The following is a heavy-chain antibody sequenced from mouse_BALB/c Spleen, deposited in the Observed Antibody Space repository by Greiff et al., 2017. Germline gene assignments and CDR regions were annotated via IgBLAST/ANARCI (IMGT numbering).Heavy chain of an antibody. V-gene: IGHV14-4*02. Sequence: EVQLQQSGAELVRSGASVKLSCTASGFNIKDYYMHWVKQRPEQGLEWIGWIDPENGDTEYAPKFQGKATMTADTSSNTAYLQLSSLTSEDTAVYYCNAGTGMFAYWGQGTLVTVSA. CDR3: NAGTGMFAY. J-gene: IGHJ3*01. D-gene: IGHD4-1*01. CDR2: IDPENGDT. CDR1: GFNIKDYY.